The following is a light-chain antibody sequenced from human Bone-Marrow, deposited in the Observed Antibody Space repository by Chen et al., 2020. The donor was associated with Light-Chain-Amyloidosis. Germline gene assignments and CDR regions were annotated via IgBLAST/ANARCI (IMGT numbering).Light chain of an antibody. CDR1: NIGSTS. CDR2: DDS. V-gene: IGLV3-21*02. J-gene: IGLJ3*02. Sequence: SYVLTQPSSVSVAPGQTATIACGGNNIGSTSVHWYQQTPGQALLLVVYDDSDRPSGIRERLSGSNSGNTATLTISRVGAGDEADYYCQVWDRSSDRPVFGGGTKLTVL. CDR3: QVWDRSSDRPV.